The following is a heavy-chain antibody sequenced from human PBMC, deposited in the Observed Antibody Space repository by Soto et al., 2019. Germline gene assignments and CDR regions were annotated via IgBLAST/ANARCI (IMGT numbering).Heavy chain of an antibody. V-gene: IGHV3-7*01. Sequence: GGSLRLSCAASGFTFSSYWMSWVRQAPGKGLEWVANIKQDGSEKYYVDSVKGRFTISRDNAKNSLYLQMNSLRAEDTAVYYCAKSSLMVRGVIITRFFDYWGQGTLVTVS. CDR2: IKQDGSEK. J-gene: IGHJ4*02. D-gene: IGHD3-10*01. CDR3: AKSSLMVRGVIITRFFDY. CDR1: GFTFSSYW.